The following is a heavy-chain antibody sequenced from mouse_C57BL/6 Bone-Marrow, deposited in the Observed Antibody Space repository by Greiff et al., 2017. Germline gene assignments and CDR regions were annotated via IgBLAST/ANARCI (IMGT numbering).Heavy chain of an antibody. J-gene: IGHJ1*03. CDR2: IYPRSGNT. Sequence: QVQLKESGAELARPGASVKLSCKASGYTFTSYGISWVKQRTGQGLEWIGEIYPRSGNTYYNEKFKGKATLTADKSSSTAYMELRSLTSEDSAVYFCARSSYYDYDGDWYFDVWGTGTTVTVSS. D-gene: IGHD2-4*01. CDR3: ARSSYYDYDGDWYFDV. V-gene: IGHV1-81*01. CDR1: GYTFTSYG.